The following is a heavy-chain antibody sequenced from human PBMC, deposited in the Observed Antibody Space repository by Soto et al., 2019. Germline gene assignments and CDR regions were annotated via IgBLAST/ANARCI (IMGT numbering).Heavy chain of an antibody. CDR2: IYSGGST. J-gene: IGHJ6*02. V-gene: IGHV3-53*04. CDR1: GFTVSSNY. D-gene: IGHD3-22*01. CDR3: ARADDYYDSSGYLYGMDV. Sequence: PGGSLRLSCAASGFTVSSNYMSWVRQAPGKGLEWVSVIYSGGSTYYADSVKGRFTISRHNSKNTLYLQMNSLRAEDTAVYYCARADDYYDSSGYLYGMDVWGQGTTVTVSS.